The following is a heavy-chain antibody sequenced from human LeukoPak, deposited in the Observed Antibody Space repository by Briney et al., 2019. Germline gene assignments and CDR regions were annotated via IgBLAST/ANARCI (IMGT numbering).Heavy chain of an antibody. V-gene: IGHV4-39*01. CDR1: GDSISTNSYY. Sequence: SETLSLTCTVSGDSISTNSYYWGWVRQPPGKGLEWIGGMYYSGGGYYNPSLKSRVSIFVDTSQNQFSLKLTSVTAADTAVYYCARHVGQNLIYYYYGLDVWGQGTTVTVSS. D-gene: IGHD1-26*01. CDR3: ARHVGQNLIYYYYGLDV. J-gene: IGHJ6*02. CDR2: MYYSGGG.